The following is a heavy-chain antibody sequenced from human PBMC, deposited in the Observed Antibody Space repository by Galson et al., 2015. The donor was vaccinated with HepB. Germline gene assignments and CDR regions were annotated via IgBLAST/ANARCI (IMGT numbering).Heavy chain of an antibody. Sequence: SETLSLTCAVYGGSFSGYYWSWIRQRPGKGLEWIGEINDSGSTNYNPSLKSRVTISADTKNQFSLKLSSVTAADTAMYYCASKMAVPPERGQPSIYYYGMDVWGQGTTVTVSS. J-gene: IGHJ6*02. CDR1: GGSFSGYY. D-gene: IGHD2-2*01. CDR3: ASKMAVPPERGQPSIYYYGMDV. V-gene: IGHV4-34*01. CDR2: INDSGST.